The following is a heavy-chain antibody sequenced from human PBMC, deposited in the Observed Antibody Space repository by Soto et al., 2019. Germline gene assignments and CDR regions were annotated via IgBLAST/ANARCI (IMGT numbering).Heavy chain of an antibody. Sequence: QVQLQESGPGLVKPSQTLSLTCTVSGGSISSGGYYWSLIRQHPGKGLEWIGYIYYSGSTYYNPSLKSRVTISVDTSKNQFSLKLSSVTAADTAVYYCARVCGGDCHNAFDIWGQGTMVTVSS. J-gene: IGHJ3*02. D-gene: IGHD2-21*02. CDR2: IYYSGST. V-gene: IGHV4-31*03. CDR1: GGSISSGGYY. CDR3: ARVCGGDCHNAFDI.